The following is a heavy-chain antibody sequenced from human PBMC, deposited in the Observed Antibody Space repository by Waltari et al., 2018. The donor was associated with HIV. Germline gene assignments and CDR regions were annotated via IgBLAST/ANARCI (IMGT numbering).Heavy chain of an antibody. Sequence: EVQLVESGGGLVKPGGSLRLSCAASGFTFSSYNMNWVRQAPGKGLEWVSCISRSSSYIYYADSVKGRFTISRDNAKNSLNLQMNSLRAEDTAVYYCARDSLRGIGADGNWFDPWGQGTLVTVSS. CDR2: ISRSSSYI. V-gene: IGHV3-21*01. CDR1: GFTFSSYN. D-gene: IGHD6-13*01. CDR3: ARDSLRGIGADGNWFDP. J-gene: IGHJ5*02.